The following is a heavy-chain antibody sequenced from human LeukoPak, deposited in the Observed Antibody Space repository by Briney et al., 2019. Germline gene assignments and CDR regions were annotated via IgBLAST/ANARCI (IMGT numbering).Heavy chain of an antibody. D-gene: IGHD6-13*01. CDR2: ISYDGSNK. CDR1: GFTFSSYG. V-gene: IGHV3-30*18. J-gene: IGHJ4*02. CDR3: AKDRAAAGNQYFDY. Sequence: GGSLRLSCAASGFTFSSYGMHWVRQAPGKGLEWVAVISYDGSNKYYADSVKGRFTISRDNSKNTLYLQMNSLRAEDTAVYYCAKDRAAAGNQYFDYWGQGTLVTVSS.